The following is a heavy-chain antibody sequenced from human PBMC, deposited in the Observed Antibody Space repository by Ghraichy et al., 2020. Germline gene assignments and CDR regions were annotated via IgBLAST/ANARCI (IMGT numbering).Heavy chain of an antibody. Sequence: SCAASGFTFSSYGMHWVRQAPGKGLEWVAVIWYDGSNKYYADSVKGRFTISRDNSKNTLYLQMNSLRAEDTAVYYCARDKGQGQQLYAFDIWGQGTMVTVSS. J-gene: IGHJ3*02. V-gene: IGHV3-33*01. CDR3: ARDKGQGQQLYAFDI. D-gene: IGHD6-13*01. CDR1: GFTFSSYG. CDR2: IWYDGSNK.